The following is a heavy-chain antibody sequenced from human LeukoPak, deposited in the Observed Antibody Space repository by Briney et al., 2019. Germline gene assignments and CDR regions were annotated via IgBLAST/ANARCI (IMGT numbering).Heavy chain of an antibody. V-gene: IGHV1-69*05. Sequence: SSVRVSCKAVGGTFSSYAISWVRQAPGQGLGWMGGIIPIFVTANSAQKFEGRVTITTDESTSTAYMELSSLRSEDTAVYFCARGPREVYCGGDCYSYYFDYWGQGTLVPVSA. D-gene: IGHD2-21*02. CDR2: IIPIFVTA. J-gene: IGHJ4*02. CDR1: GGTFSSYA. CDR3: ARGPREVYCGGDCYSYYFDY.